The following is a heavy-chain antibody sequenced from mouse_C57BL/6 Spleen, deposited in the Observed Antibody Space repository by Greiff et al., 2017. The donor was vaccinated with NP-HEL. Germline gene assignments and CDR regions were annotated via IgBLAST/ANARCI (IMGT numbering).Heavy chain of an antibody. Sequence: QVQLQQPGAELVKPGASVKLSCKASGYTFTSYWMHWVKPRPGRGLEWIGRIYPNCGGTKYNEKFKSKSTLTVDKPSSTAYMQLSSLTSEDSAVYYCARNGLLGFDYWGQGTTRTVSS. CDR2: IYPNCGGT. D-gene: IGHD1-2*01. J-gene: IGHJ2*01. V-gene: IGHV1-72*01. CDR3: ARNGLLGFDY. CDR1: GYTFTSYW.